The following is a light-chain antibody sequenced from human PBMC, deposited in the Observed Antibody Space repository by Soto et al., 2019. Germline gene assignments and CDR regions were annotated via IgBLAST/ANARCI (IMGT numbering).Light chain of an antibody. CDR1: QSVSSSY. CDR3: QQYGSSHHT. V-gene: IGKV3-20*01. Sequence: EIVLTQSPGTLSLSPGERATLSCRASQSVSSSYLAWYQHKPGQAPRLLIYGASSRATGIPDRFSGSGSGTDFTLTISRLEPEDLAVYYCQQYGSSHHTFGQGTKLEIK. J-gene: IGKJ2*01. CDR2: GAS.